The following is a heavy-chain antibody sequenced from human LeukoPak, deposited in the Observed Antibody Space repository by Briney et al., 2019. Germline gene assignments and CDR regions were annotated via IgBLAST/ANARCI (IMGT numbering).Heavy chain of an antibody. V-gene: IGHV3-9*01. Sequence: GRSLRLSCAASGFTFDDYAMHWVRQAPGEGLEWVSGISWNSGSIGYADCVKGRFTISRDNAKNSLYLQMNSLRAEETALYYCAKEAIRYNWNRGWFDPWGQGTLVTVSS. J-gene: IGHJ5*02. CDR2: ISWNSGSI. CDR3: AKEAIRYNWNRGWFDP. CDR1: GFTFDDYA. D-gene: IGHD1-1*01.